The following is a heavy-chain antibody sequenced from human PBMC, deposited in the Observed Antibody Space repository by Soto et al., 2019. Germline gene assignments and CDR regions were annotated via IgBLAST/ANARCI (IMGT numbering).Heavy chain of an antibody. J-gene: IGHJ5*02. CDR2: ISGSGGST. D-gene: IGHD6-25*01. Sequence: GGSLRLSCAASGFTFSSYAMSWVRQAPGKGLEWVSAISGSGGSTYYADSVKGRFTISRDNSKNTLYLQMNSLRAEDTAAYYCAKDDEQRPEGSWFDPWGQGTLGTVSS. V-gene: IGHV3-23*01. CDR1: GFTFSSYA. CDR3: AKDDEQRPEGSWFDP.